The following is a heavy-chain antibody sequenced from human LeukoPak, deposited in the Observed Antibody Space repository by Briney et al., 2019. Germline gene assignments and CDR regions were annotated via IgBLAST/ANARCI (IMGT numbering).Heavy chain of an antibody. CDR2: ITPNADRT. CDR1: GFPFGSYG. Sequence: GGSLRLSCAASGFPFGSYGMSWVRQAPGKGLEWVSFITPNADRTSYADSVEGRFTISRDNPRNTVYMQMNSLRDEDTAVYYCAIMHGYYDGSGYWVQWGQGTLVTVSS. CDR3: AIMHGYYDGSGYWVQ. V-gene: IGHV3-23*01. D-gene: IGHD3-22*01. J-gene: IGHJ1*01.